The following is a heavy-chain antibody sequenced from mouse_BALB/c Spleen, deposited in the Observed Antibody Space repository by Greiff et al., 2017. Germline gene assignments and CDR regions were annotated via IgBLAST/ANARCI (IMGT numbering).Heavy chain of an antibody. Sequence: EVKLQESGPGLVKPSQSLSLTCTVTGYSITSDYAWNWIRQFPGNKLEWMGYISYSGSTSYNPSLKSRISITRDTSKNQFFLQLNSVTTEDTATYYCARGYGTLDYWGQGTTLTVSS. D-gene: IGHD1-1*01. CDR3: ARGYGTLDY. CDR2: ISYSGST. CDR1: GYSITSDYA. J-gene: IGHJ2*01. V-gene: IGHV3-2*02.